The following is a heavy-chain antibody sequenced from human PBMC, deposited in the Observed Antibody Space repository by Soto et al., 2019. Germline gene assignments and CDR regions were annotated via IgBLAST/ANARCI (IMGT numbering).Heavy chain of an antibody. Sequence: SETLSLTCTVSGGSISSGDYYWSWIRQPPGKGLEWIGYIYYSGSTYYNPSLKSRVTISVDTSKNQFSLKLSSVTAADTAVYYCARSYCSSTSCFVGWFAPWGQGTLVTVSS. CDR2: IYYSGST. CDR1: GGSISSGDYY. V-gene: IGHV4-30-4*01. D-gene: IGHD2-2*01. CDR3: ARSYCSSTSCFVGWFAP. J-gene: IGHJ5*02.